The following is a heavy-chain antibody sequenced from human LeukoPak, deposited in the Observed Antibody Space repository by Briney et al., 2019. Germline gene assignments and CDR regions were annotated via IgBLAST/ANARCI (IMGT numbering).Heavy chain of an antibody. V-gene: IGHV4-59*08. CDR1: GGSISSNY. CDR3: ARHDEIAVFRNGLDV. D-gene: IGHD6-19*01. J-gene: IGHJ6*02. CDR2: INYSGNT. Sequence: SETLSLTCTVSGGSISSNYWSWIRQPPGKGLQWVGYINYSGNTNYNPSLTGRVTVSVDTSKNQFSLKLSSVTAADTAVYYCARHDEIAVFRNGLDVWGQGTTVTVS.